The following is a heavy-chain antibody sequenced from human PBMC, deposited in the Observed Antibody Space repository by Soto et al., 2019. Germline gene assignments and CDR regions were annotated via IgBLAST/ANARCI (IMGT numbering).Heavy chain of an antibody. J-gene: IGHJ4*02. CDR3: ARERRSGGYVSRGHFDY. CDR1: GGTFSSYT. D-gene: IGHD5-12*01. Sequence: SVKVSCKASGGTFSSYTISWVRQAPGQGLEWMGRIIPILGIANYAQKFQGRVTITADKSTSTAYMELSSLRSEDTAVYYCARERRSGGYVSRGHFDYWGQGTLVTVSS. V-gene: IGHV1-69*04. CDR2: IIPILGIA.